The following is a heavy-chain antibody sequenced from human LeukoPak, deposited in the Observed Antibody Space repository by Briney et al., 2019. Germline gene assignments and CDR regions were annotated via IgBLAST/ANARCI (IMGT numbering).Heavy chain of an antibody. D-gene: IGHD5-12*01. J-gene: IGHJ4*02. CDR3: ATLVGYSGYDYSEKNEYYFDY. CDR2: IIPIFGTA. CDR1: GGTFSSYA. Sequence: SVKVSCKASGGTFSSYAISWVRQAPGQGLEWMGGIIPIFGTANYAQKFQGRVTITADESTSTAYMELSSLRSEDTAVYYCATLVGYSGYDYSEKNEYYFDYWGQGTLVTVSS. V-gene: IGHV1-69*13.